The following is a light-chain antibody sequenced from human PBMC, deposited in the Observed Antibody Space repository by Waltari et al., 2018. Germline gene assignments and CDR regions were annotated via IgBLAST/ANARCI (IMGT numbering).Light chain of an antibody. J-gene: IGLJ1*01. CDR2: DVN. Sequence: QSALTQPASVSGPPGQSITISCTGSSSDIGVYDYVPWYQHYPGKAPKLIIYDVNSRPSGVSYRFSGSKSGNTASLTISGLQAEDETDYYCSSYTSSGIYVFGTGTKVTVL. CDR1: SSDIGVYDY. V-gene: IGLV2-14*03. CDR3: SSYTSSGIYV.